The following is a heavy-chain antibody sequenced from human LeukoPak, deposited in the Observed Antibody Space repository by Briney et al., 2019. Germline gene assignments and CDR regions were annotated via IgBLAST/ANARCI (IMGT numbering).Heavy chain of an antibody. CDR3: ARHLSSNWYNEKAFYF. D-gene: IGHD6-13*01. Sequence: GESLKISCKGSGYSFSNYWIGWVRQMPGKGLEWMGIIYPADSDTRYSPSFQGQVAISADKSINTAYLQWSSLKASDTAMYYCARHLSSNWYNEKAFYFWGQGILVTVSS. CDR2: IYPADSDT. J-gene: IGHJ4*02. V-gene: IGHV5-51*01. CDR1: GYSFSNYW.